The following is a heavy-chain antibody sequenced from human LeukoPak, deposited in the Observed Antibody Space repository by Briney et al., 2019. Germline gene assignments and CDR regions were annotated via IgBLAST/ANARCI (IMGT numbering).Heavy chain of an antibody. CDR1: GLTFSTYG. J-gene: IGHJ4*02. V-gene: IGHV3-23*01. D-gene: IGHD5-18*01. CDR3: ARVTAMVGWFAY. CDR2: VSGSAGRT. Sequence: GGSLRLSCAGSGLTFSTYGMNWVRQAPGKGLEWVSGVSGSAGRTYYADSVKGRFTISRDNSKNSLYLQMNSLRAEDTAVYYCARVTAMVGWFAYWGQGTLVTVSS.